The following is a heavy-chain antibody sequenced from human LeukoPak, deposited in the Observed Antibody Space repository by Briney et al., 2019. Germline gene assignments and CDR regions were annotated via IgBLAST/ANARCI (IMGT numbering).Heavy chain of an antibody. CDR1: GFTVSSNE. D-gene: IGHD6-13*01. CDR3: KKDSRPSSSWYYFDY. Sequence: GGSLRLSCAASGFTVSSNEMSWVRQAPGKGLEWVSSISGGSTYYADSRKGRFTISRDNSKNTLHLQMNSLRAEDTAVYYCKKDSRPSSSWYYFDYWGQGTLVTVSS. V-gene: IGHV3-38-3*01. CDR2: ISGGST. J-gene: IGHJ4*02.